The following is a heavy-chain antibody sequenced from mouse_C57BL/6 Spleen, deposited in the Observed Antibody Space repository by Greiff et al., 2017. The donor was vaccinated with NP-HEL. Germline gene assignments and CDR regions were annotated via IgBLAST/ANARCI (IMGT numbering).Heavy chain of an antibody. Sequence: EVKLMESGGGLVQPGGSLSLSCAASGFTFTDYYMSWVRQPPGKALEWLGFIRNKANGYTTEYSASVKGRFTISRDNSQSILYLQMNALRAEDSATYYCAKILYYYSNHWYFDVWGTGTTVTVSS. CDR1: GFTFTDYY. D-gene: IGHD2-5*01. CDR2: IRNKANGYTT. V-gene: IGHV7-3*01. CDR3: AKILYYYSNHWYFDV. J-gene: IGHJ1*03.